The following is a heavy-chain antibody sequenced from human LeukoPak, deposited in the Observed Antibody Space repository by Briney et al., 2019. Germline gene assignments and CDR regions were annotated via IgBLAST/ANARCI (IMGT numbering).Heavy chain of an antibody. CDR1: GFTFGGYY. J-gene: IGHJ6*03. V-gene: IGHV3-23*01. Sequence: GGSLRPSCAASGFTFGGYYMHWVRQAPGKGLKWVSTINGDGEYTVYANSVKGRFTISRDNSKNTLNLQMSSLRAEDTALYYCAKRGDEGYMDVWGRGTTVIVSS. CDR2: INGDGEYT. CDR3: AKRGDEGYMDV. D-gene: IGHD7-27*01.